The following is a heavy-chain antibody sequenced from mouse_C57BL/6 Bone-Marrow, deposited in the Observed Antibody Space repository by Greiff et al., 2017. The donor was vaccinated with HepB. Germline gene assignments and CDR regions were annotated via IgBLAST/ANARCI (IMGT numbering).Heavy chain of an antibody. CDR1: GYTFTDYN. Sequence: EVQLQQSGPELVKPGASVKIPCKASGYTFTDYNMDWVKQSHGKSLEWIGDINPNNGGTIYNQKFKGKATLTVDKSSSTAYMELRSLTSEDTAVYYCARMVTTSYYYAMDYWGQGTSVTVSS. V-gene: IGHV1-18*01. CDR2: INPNNGGT. CDR3: ARMVTTSYYYAMDY. J-gene: IGHJ4*01. D-gene: IGHD2-2*01.